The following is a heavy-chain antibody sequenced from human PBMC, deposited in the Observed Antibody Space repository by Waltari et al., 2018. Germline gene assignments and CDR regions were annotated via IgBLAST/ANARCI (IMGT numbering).Heavy chain of an antibody. V-gene: IGHV4-38-2*01. CDR3: ARHYGDYVAPYFDY. Sequence: VQLVESGGGLIQPGGSLRLSCAASGFTVSSNYMSWVRQAPGKGLEWIGSIYHSGSTYYNPSLKSRVTISVDTSKNQFSLKLSSVTAADTAVYYCARHYGDYVAPYFDYWGQGTLVTVSS. J-gene: IGHJ4*02. CDR2: IYHSGST. D-gene: IGHD4-17*01. CDR1: GFTVSSNY.